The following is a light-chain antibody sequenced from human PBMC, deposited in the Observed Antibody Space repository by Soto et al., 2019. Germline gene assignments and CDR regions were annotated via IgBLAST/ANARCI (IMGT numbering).Light chain of an antibody. Sequence: QSVLTQPPSVSGAPGQRVTISCTGSSSNIGAGYDVHWYQQLPGTAPKLLIYGNSNRPSGVPDRFSGSKSGTSASLASTGRQVEDEADYYCQSYDSSLSGVVFGGGTKLTVL. CDR1: SSNIGAGYD. J-gene: IGLJ2*01. CDR3: QSYDSSLSGVV. CDR2: GNS. V-gene: IGLV1-40*01.